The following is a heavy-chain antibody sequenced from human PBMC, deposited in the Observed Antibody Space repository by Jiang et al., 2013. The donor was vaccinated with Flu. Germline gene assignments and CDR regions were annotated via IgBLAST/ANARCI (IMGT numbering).Heavy chain of an antibody. CDR3: ARAPGMTIAPPGL. CDR1: GYTFTDYY. V-gene: IGHV1-2*02. D-gene: IGHD6-13*01. CDR2: INTNSGAA. Sequence: SVKVSCKASGYTFTDYYIHWIRQAPGQGLEWMGWINTNSGAANYAQKFQGRVTMTGDTSISTAYMELSRLRSDDTAVYYCARAPGMTIAPPGLWDQGTLVTVSS. J-gene: IGHJ4*02.